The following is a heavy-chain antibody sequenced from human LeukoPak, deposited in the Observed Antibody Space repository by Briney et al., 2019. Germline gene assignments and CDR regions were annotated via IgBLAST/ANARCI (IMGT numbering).Heavy chain of an antibody. V-gene: IGHV3-21*04. D-gene: IGHD3-3*01. CDR2: IRHDSSDI. J-gene: IGHJ6*02. Sequence: GGSLRLSCAASGFTFSTYSMNWVRQAPGKGLEWISFIRHDSSDIYYADSMKGRFTISRDNSKNTLYLQMNSLRAEDTAVYYCAKEIAGDFWSGYYYYYGMDVWGQGTTVTVSS. CDR1: GFTFSTYS. CDR3: AKEIAGDFWSGYYYYYGMDV.